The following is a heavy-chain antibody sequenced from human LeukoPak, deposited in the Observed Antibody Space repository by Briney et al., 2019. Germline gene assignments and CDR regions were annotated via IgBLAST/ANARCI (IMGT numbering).Heavy chain of an antibody. Sequence: ASVKVSCKASGDTFSSYAISWVRQAPGQGLEWMGGIIPIFGTANYAQKFQGRVTITADESTSTAYMELSSLRSEDTAVYYCARHYYDSSGYFIRYWYFDLWGRGTLVTVSS. V-gene: IGHV1-69*13. J-gene: IGHJ2*01. CDR3: ARHYYDSSGYFIRYWYFDL. CDR1: GDTFSSYA. D-gene: IGHD3-22*01. CDR2: IIPIFGTA.